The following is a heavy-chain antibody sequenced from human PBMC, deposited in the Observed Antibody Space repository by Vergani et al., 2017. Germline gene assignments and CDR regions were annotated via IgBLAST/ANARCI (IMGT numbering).Heavy chain of an antibody. J-gene: IGHJ5*02. CDR2: VHTDGTA. CDR1: GASISSYF. CDR3: ARDQWDDDGPRGWFAP. V-gene: IGHV4-4*07. Sequence: QVQLQESGPGLVKPSETLSLTCSVSGASISSYFWSWIRQPAGKGLEWLGRVHTDGTAYYNPSLRTRVRLSADLSQSQFSLKMTSPTAADTAVYFCARDQWDDDGPRGWFAPWGQGILVTVSS. D-gene: IGHD5-24*01.